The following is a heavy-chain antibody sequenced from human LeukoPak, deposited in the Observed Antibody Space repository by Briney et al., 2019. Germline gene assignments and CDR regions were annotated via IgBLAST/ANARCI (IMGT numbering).Heavy chain of an antibody. CDR3: ARVSWFDELPNY. CDR1: GYTFTSYY. J-gene: IGHJ4*02. D-gene: IGHD3-10*01. Sequence: ASVKVSCKASGYTFTSYYMHWVRQAPGQGLEWMGIIDPSDGSTIYAQKFQGRVTMTRDMSTSTVYMQLSSLRSEDTAVYYCARVSWFDELPNYWGQGTLVSVSS. V-gene: IGHV1-46*01. CDR2: IDPSDGST.